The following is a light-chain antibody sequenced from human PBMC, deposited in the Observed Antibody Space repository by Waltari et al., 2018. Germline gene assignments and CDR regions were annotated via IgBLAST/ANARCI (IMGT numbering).Light chain of an antibody. CDR2: DAS. Sequence: DIQMTQSPSSVSASVGDRVTITCRASQSISDYLAWYQQKPGKAPKLLIYDASTLKNGVPSRFSGSVSGTEFTLTISSLQPDDFATYYCQHYSGFSSRTFGQGTKVDIK. J-gene: IGKJ1*01. CDR3: QHYSGFSSRT. V-gene: IGKV1-5*01. CDR1: QSISDY.